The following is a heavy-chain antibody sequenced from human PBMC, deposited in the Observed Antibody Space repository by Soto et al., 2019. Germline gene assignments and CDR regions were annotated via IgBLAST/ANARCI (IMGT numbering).Heavy chain of an antibody. Sequence: QVQLQESGPGLVKPSGTLSLTCAVSSGSISSSNWWSWVRQPPGKGLEWIGEIYHRGSTNYNPSLKSRVTISVDKSKNQFSLKLSSVTAADTAVYYCARVHNYGLGSRPQRYYYYYMDVWGKGTTVTVSS. CDR1: SGSISSSNW. CDR2: IYHRGST. CDR3: ARVHNYGLGSRPQRYYYYYMDV. J-gene: IGHJ6*03. D-gene: IGHD3-10*01. V-gene: IGHV4-4*02.